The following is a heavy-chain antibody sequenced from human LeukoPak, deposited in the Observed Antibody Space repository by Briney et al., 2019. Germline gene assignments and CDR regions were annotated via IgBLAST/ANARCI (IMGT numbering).Heavy chain of an antibody. D-gene: IGHD3-22*01. Sequence: PSETLSLTCTVSGGSISSSSYYWGWIRHPPGKGLEWIGSIYYSGSTYYNPSLKSRVTISVDTSRNQFSLKLSSVTAADTAVYYCARGTIYDSSGYQRPYDAFDIWGQGTMVTVSS. V-gene: IGHV4-39*01. J-gene: IGHJ3*02. CDR1: GGSISSSSYY. CDR3: ARGTIYDSSGYQRPYDAFDI. CDR2: IYYSGST.